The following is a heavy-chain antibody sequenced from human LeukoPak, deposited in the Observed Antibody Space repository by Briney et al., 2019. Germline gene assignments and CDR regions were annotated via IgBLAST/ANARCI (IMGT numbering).Heavy chain of an antibody. V-gene: IGHV4-61*02. CDR2: IYTSGST. D-gene: IGHD3-22*01. CDR1: GGSISSGSYS. Sequence: SETLSLTCTVSGGSISSGSYSWSWIRQPAGKGLEWIGRIYTSGSTNYNPSLKSRVTISIDTSKKQFSLKLSSVTAADTAVYYCAREKIAYYDNSGRGWFDPWGQGTLVTVSS. J-gene: IGHJ5*02. CDR3: AREKIAYYDNSGRGWFDP.